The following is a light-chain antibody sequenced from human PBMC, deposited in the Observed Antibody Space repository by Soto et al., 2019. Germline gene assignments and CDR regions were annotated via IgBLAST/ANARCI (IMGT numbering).Light chain of an antibody. CDR1: QSVGSTY. CDR3: QQYGGSPRT. CDR2: GAS. Sequence: EIVLTQSPGTLSLSPGERATLSCRASQSVGSTYLARYQQKPGQAPRLLIYGASSRATGIPDRFSGSGSETDFTLTISRLEPEDVAVYYCQQYGGSPRTCGQGTKVDIK. V-gene: IGKV3-20*01. J-gene: IGKJ1*01.